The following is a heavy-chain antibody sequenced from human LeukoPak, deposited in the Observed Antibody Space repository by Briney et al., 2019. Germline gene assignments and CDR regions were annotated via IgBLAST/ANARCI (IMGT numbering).Heavy chain of an antibody. CDR1: GFTFSSYV. CDR3: ARVVTAIPGDAIDI. CDR2: ITGSGGST. J-gene: IGHJ3*02. D-gene: IGHD2-21*02. V-gene: IGHV3-23*01. Sequence: GGSLRLSCAASGFTFSSYVVSWVRQPPGKGLEWVSAITGSGGSTYYAASVKGRFTISRDNSRNTLFLQMNSLRAEDTAVYYCARVVTAIPGDAIDIWGQGTMVTVSS.